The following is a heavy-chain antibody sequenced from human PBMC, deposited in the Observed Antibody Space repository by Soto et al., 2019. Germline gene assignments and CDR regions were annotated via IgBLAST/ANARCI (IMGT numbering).Heavy chain of an antibody. CDR3: AMTYYYDSSGYRPYYFDY. V-gene: IGHV4-34*01. CDR1: GGSFSGYY. J-gene: IGHJ4*02. CDR2: INHSGST. D-gene: IGHD3-22*01. Sequence: SETLSLTCAVYGGSFSGYYWSWIRQPPGKGLEWIGEINHSGSTNYNPSLKSRVTISVDTSKNQFSLKLSSVTAADTAVYYCAMTYYYDSSGYRPYYFDYWGQGTLVTVSS.